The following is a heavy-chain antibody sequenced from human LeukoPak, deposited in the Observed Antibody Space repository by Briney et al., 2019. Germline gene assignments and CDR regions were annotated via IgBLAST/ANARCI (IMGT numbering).Heavy chain of an antibody. CDR2: ISSGGTT. CDR1: GFTVSSNY. V-gene: IGHV3-53*01. CDR3: ARDSSYYDSSALDAIDI. D-gene: IGHD3-22*01. Sequence: GGSLRLSCAASGFTVSSNYMNWVRQAPGKGLEWVSVISSGGTTYYADSVKSRFTISRDNPKNTLYLQMNSLRAEDTAVYYCARDSSYYDSSALDAIDIWGQGTMVTVSS. J-gene: IGHJ3*02.